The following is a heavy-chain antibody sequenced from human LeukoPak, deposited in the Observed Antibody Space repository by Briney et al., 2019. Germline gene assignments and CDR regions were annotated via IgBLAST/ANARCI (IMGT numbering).Heavy chain of an antibody. CDR2: IIPIVGIT. CDR3: ARGLHFTMVRGGTTNYYYGMDV. V-gene: IGHV1-69*04. D-gene: IGHD3-10*01. J-gene: IGHJ6*02. Sequence: ASVKVSCKASGGTFNSFGINWVRQAPGQGLEWLGRIIPIVGITNYAQKFQGRVTIIADNSTRTAYMELSSLTSEDTAVYYCARGLHFTMVRGGTTNYYYGMDVWDQGTSVTVSS. CDR1: GGTFNSFG.